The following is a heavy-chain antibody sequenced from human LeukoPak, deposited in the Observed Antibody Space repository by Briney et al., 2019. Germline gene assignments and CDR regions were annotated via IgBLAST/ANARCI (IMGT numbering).Heavy chain of an antibody. CDR1: GDSISSYY. J-gene: IGHJ5*02. D-gene: IGHD3-10*01. CDR3: ARVDGYNYGSFDP. CDR2: IHYSGNY. Sequence: KSSETLSLTCTVSGDSISSYYWSWIRQPPGKGLDWIGYIHYSGNYNDNPSLKSRVTISVDPSKNQFSLKLSSVTAADTAMYFCARVDGYNYGSFDPWGQGTLVTVSS. V-gene: IGHV4-59*01.